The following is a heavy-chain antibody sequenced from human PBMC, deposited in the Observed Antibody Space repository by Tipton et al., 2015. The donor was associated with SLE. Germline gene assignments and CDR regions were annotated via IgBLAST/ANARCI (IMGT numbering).Heavy chain of an antibody. CDR3: ARHNRGSRGGRPGRIDS. J-gene: IGHJ4*02. V-gene: IGHV4-34*01. D-gene: IGHD2-15*01. Sequence: TLSLTCAVYGGPLSICYYSWIRQPPGKGREWIGEINHSGSTNYNPSLKSRVTISVDTSKNQFSLSLTSVTAADTALYYCARHNRGSRGGRPGRIDSWGQGTQVTVSS. CDR2: INHSGST. CDR1: GGPLSICY.